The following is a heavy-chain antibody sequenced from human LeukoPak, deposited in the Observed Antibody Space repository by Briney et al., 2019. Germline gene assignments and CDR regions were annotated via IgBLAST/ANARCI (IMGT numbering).Heavy chain of an antibody. Sequence: GESLKISCKCSGYCFTSHWIAWVRQLPGKGLEWMGIIYPGDSDTTYSPSFQGQVTISADKSISTAYLQWSSLKASDSAMYYCARGLLYGGDYWGQGTLVTVSS. CDR1: GYCFTSHW. CDR3: ARGLLYGGDY. D-gene: IGHD3-10*01. V-gene: IGHV5-51*01. CDR2: IYPGDSDT. J-gene: IGHJ4*02.